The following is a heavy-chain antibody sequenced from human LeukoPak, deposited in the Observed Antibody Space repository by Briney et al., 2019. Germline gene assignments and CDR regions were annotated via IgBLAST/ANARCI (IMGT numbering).Heavy chain of an antibody. Sequence: PSETLSLTCTVSGGSIRSYYWSGIRQPPGEGLEWIGYIYYRGSTKYNPSLKSRVTISVDTSKRQFSLTLSSVTAADTAVYYCARDSGDSESYMDVWGKRTTATVSS. CDR2: IYYRGST. V-gene: IGHV4-59*01. CDR1: GGSIRSYY. J-gene: IGHJ6*03. CDR3: ARDSGDSESYMDV. D-gene: IGHD4-17*01.